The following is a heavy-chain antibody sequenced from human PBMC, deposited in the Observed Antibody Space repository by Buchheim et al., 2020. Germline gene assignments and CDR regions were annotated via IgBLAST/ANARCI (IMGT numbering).Heavy chain of an antibody. CDR2: ISGSGGST. CDR3: AKDRSGYDQGYYYYGMDV. J-gene: IGHJ6*02. CDR1: GFTFSSYA. V-gene: IGHV3-23*01. Sequence: EVQLLESGGGLVQPGGSLRLSCAASGFTFSSYAMSWVRQAPGKGLEWVSAISGSGGSTYYADSVKGRFTISRDNSKNTLYLQMNSLRAEDTAVYYCAKDRSGYDQGYYYYGMDVWGQGTT. D-gene: IGHD5-12*01.